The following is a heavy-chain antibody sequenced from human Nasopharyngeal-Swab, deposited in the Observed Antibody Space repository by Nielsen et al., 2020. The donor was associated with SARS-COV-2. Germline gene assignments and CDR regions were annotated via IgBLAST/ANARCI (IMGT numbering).Heavy chain of an antibody. CDR1: GFTFSSYA. D-gene: IGHD3-10*01. Sequence: SLKISCAASGFTFSSYAMHWVRQAPGKGLELVAVISYDGSTKYYADSVKGRFTISSDNSKNPLYLQMNSLGAEDTAVYYCASESAMARGGVDYWGQGTLVTVSS. CDR3: ASESAMARGGVDY. J-gene: IGHJ4*02. V-gene: IGHV3-30-3*01. CDR2: ISYDGSTK.